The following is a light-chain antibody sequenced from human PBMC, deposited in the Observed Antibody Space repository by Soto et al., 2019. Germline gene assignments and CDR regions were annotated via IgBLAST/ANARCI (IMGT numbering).Light chain of an antibody. CDR1: QSVGTS. V-gene: IGKV3-11*01. CDR3: QQSSNWTPWT. J-gene: IGKJ1*01. Sequence: EIVLTQSPATLALSPGDRATFSCKASQSVGTSLAWFQQKPGQAPRLLIYDASVRATGIPARFRGSGSGTDYKLTFSLLQPEDNEIYYYQQSSNWTPWTFGRGTRVEI. CDR2: DAS.